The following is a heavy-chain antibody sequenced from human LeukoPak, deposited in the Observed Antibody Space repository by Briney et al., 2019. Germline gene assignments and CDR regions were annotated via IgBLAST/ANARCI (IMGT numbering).Heavy chain of an antibody. J-gene: IGHJ6*02. Sequence: ASVKVSCKASGHTFTGYYMHWVRQAPGQGLEWMGWINPNSGGTNYAQKFQGRVTMTRDTSISTAYMELSRLRSDDTAVYYCARASRETYYYYGMDVWGQGTTVTVSS. CDR3: ARASRETYYYYGMDV. CDR2: INPNSGGT. D-gene: IGHD3-10*01. CDR1: GHTFTGYY. V-gene: IGHV1-2*02.